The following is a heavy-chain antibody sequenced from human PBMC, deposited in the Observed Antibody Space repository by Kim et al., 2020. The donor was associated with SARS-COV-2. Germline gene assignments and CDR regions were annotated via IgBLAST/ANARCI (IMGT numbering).Heavy chain of an antibody. CDR3: ARDRDDYGDYQNWFDP. J-gene: IGHJ5*02. Sequence: KCQGRVTMTRDTSISTAYMELSRLRSDDTAVYYCARDRDDYGDYQNWFDPWGQGTLVTVSS. D-gene: IGHD4-17*01. V-gene: IGHV1-2*02.